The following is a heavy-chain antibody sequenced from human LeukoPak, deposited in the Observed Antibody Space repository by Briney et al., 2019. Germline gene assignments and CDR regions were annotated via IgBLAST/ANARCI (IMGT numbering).Heavy chain of an antibody. CDR1: GYTFTSYA. Sequence: ASVKVSCKASGYTFTSYAINWVLQATGQGLEWMGWMNPNSGNTGYAQKFQGRVTMTRNTSISTAYMELSSLRSEDTAVYYCARVLARHTATGGYWGQGTLVTVSS. D-gene: IGHD3-3*01. CDR2: MNPNSGNT. CDR3: ARVLARHTATGGY. V-gene: IGHV1-8*01. J-gene: IGHJ4*02.